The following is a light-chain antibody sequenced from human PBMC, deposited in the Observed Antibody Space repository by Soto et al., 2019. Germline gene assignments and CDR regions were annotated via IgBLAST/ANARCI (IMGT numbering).Light chain of an antibody. CDR2: DVT. Sequence: QSALTQPASLSGSPGQSITISCTGTGSDIGGYNYVSWYQQHPGKAPKLIIHDVTNRPSGVSDRFFGSKSGNTASLTISGLHAEDEADYYCSSYRACSTTHYVFGTGTKLTVL. V-gene: IGLV2-14*03. J-gene: IGLJ1*01. CDR3: SSYRACSTTHYV. CDR1: GSDIGGYNY.